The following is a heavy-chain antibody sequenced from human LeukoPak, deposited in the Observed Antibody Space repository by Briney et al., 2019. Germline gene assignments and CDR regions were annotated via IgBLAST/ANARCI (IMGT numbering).Heavy chain of an antibody. D-gene: IGHD1-26*01. CDR1: GGSISSSSYY. CDR3: ARRGRKWELNYFDY. Sequence: PSETLSLTCTVSGGSISSSSYYWGWIRQPPGKGLEWIGSIYYSGSTYYNPSLKSRVTISVDTSKNQFSLKLSSVTAADTAVYYCARRGRKWELNYFDYWGQGTLVTVSS. CDR2: IYYSGST. V-gene: IGHV4-39*01. J-gene: IGHJ4*02.